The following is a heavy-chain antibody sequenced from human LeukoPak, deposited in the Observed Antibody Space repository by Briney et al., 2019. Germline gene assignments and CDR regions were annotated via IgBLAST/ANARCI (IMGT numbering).Heavy chain of an antibody. V-gene: IGHV3-30-3*01. CDR3: ARGNSYGDYVGY. Sequence: GGSLRLSCAASGFTFSSYAMHWVRQAPGKGLEWVAVISYDGSNKYYADSVKGRFTISRDNSKNTLYLQMNSLRAEDTAVYYRARGNSYGDYVGYWGQGTLVTVSS. D-gene: IGHD4-17*01. J-gene: IGHJ4*02. CDR2: ISYDGSNK. CDR1: GFTFSSYA.